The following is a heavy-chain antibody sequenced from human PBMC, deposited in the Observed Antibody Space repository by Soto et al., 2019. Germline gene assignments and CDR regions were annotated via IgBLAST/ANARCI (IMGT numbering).Heavy chain of an antibody. J-gene: IGHJ6*02. Sequence: QVQLVQAGAEVKKPGSSVKVSCKASGGTFSSYAISWVRQAPGQGLEWMGGIIPIFGTANYAQKFQGRVTITADESTSTAYMELSRRRSEDRAVYYCARGGEKWLRLSGMDVWGQGTTVTVSS. CDR1: GGTFSSYA. CDR2: IIPIFGTA. CDR3: ARGGEKWLRLSGMDV. V-gene: IGHV1-69*12. D-gene: IGHD5-12*01.